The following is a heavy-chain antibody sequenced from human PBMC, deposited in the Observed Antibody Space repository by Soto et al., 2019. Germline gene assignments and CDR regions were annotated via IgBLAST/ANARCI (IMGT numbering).Heavy chain of an antibody. J-gene: IGHJ4*02. D-gene: IGHD4-17*01. V-gene: IGHV3-33*01. Sequence: QVQLVESGGGVVQPGGSLRLSCAASGFTFGRHGMHWVRQAPGKGLEWVAVIGSDGARDSYADSMKGRFSISRDNGQNTLYLQINSLRVEDTAVYYCARDDDYPDNGIDYWGQGTRVTVSS. CDR2: IGSDGARD. CDR3: ARDDDYPDNGIDY. CDR1: GFTFGRHG.